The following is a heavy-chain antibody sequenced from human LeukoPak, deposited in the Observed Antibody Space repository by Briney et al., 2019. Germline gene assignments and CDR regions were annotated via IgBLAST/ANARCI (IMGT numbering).Heavy chain of an antibody. J-gene: IGHJ5*02. D-gene: IGHD2-2*01. CDR2: INPNSGGT. V-gene: IGHV1-2*02. CDR3: ARVGYCSSTSCYLYWFDP. Sequence: VASVKVSCKASGYTFTGYYMHWVRQAPGQGLEWMGWINPNSGGTNYAQKFQGRVTMTRDTSISTAYMELSRLRSDDTAVYYCARVGYCSSTSCYLYWFDPWGQGTLVTVSS. CDR1: GYTFTGYY.